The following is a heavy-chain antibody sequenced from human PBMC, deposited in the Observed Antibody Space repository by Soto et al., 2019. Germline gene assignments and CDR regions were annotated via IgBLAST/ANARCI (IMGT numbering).Heavy chain of an antibody. CDR3: ARVWGGAFDF. D-gene: IGHD3-10*01. CDR1: GGSISSFY. CDR2: IYYSGST. J-gene: IGHJ3*01. Sequence: SETLSLTCTVSGGSISSFYWSWIRQPPGKGLEWIGYIYYSGSTNYNPSLKSRVTISVDTSKNQFSLNLSSVTAADTAVYYCARVWGGAFDFWGQGTMVTVSS. V-gene: IGHV4-59*01.